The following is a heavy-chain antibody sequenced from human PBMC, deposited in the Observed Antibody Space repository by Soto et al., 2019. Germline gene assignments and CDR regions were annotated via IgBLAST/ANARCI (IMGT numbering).Heavy chain of an antibody. CDR3: ARGGGSTKVDY. CDR2: TSNSGST. V-gene: IGHV4-31*03. D-gene: IGHD2-2*01. J-gene: IGHJ4*02. CDR1: GGSITSSGYY. Sequence: QVQLQESGPGLVKPSQTLSLTCTVSGGSITSSGYYWSWIRQHPGEGLEWIGFTSNSGSTSYNPSLKSRVTSSVDTSSIPFSPNLKSVTAADTAVYYCARGGGSTKVDYWGQGTLVTVSP.